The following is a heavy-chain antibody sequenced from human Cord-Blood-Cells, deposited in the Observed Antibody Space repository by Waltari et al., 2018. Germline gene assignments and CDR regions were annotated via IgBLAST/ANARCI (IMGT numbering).Heavy chain of an antibody. CDR3: ARGLSLHTRSADFDY. CDR1: GGSFSGYY. J-gene: IGHJ4*02. V-gene: IGHV4-34*01. Sequence: QVQLQQWGAGLLKPSETLSLTCAVYGGSFSGYYWSWTRQPPGKGLEWIGEINHSGSTNYNPSLKSRVTISVDTSKNQFSLKLSSVTAADTAVYYCARGLSLHTRSADFDYWGQGTLVTVSS. CDR2: INHSGST.